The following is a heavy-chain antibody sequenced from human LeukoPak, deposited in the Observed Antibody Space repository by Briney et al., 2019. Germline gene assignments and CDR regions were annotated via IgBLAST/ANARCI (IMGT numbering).Heavy chain of an antibody. Sequence: ASVKVSCKASGYTFTGYYMHWVRQAPGQGLEWMGWINPNSGGTNYAQKFQGRVTMTRDTSISTAYMELSRLRSDDTAVYYCARGDYDILTGYADYYYYMDVWGKGTTVTISS. CDR2: INPNSGGT. J-gene: IGHJ6*03. D-gene: IGHD3-9*01. CDR3: ARGDYDILTGYADYYYYMDV. V-gene: IGHV1-2*02. CDR1: GYTFTGYY.